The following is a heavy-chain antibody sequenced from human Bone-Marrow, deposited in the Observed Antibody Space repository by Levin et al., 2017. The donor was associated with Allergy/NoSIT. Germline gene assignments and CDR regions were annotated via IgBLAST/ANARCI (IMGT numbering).Heavy chain of an antibody. D-gene: IGHD6-6*01. CDR2: IRGSVFGT. CDR1: GFTFSSYA. J-gene: IGHJ4*02. V-gene: IGHV3-23*01. Sequence: HPGGSLRLSCAASGFTFSSYAMSWVRQAPGKGLEWVSGIRGSVFGTYYADSVKGRFPISRDNSKNTLYLQMKSLRAEDTAVYYCAKDISSSWSTGDLDYWGQGTQVTVSS. CDR3: AKDISSSWSTGDLDY.